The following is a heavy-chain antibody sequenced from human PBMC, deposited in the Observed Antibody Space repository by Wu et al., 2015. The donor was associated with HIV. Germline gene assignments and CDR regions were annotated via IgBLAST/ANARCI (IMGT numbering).Heavy chain of an antibody. J-gene: IGHJ5*01. CDR1: YILSTYP. Sequence: QAQLVQSGAEAKRPGASVKVSCRASYILSTYPIGWVRQAPGQRLEWMGWLGPRTGHVQPAQRFQDRITMSADNSAHTAYMELRNLTSADTAIYFCARVQFDPKYYTFFDLWGQGTVVTVSS. CDR3: ARVQFDPKYYTFFDL. D-gene: IGHD3-10*01. CDR2: LGPRTGHV. V-gene: IGHV1-18*01.